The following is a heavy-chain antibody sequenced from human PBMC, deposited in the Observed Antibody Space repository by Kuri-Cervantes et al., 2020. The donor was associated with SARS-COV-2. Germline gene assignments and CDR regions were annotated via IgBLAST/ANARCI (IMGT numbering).Heavy chain of an antibody. J-gene: IGHJ4*02. D-gene: IGHD3-22*01. Sequence: SETLSLTCTVSGGSISSGGHYWSWIRQPPGNGLEWIGYVYSSGSTNYSPSLKSRVTMSVDTSKNQFSLKLTSVTAADTAVYYCTRAGYDNSGYYYSFDFWGQGTLVTVSS. CDR1: GGSISSGGHY. CDR3: TRAGYDNSGYYYSFDF. V-gene: IGHV4-61*08. CDR2: VYSSGST.